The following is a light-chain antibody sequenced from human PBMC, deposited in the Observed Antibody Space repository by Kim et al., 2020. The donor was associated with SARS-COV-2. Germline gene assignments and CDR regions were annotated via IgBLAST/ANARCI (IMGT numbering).Light chain of an antibody. Sequence: DIQMTQSPSSLSASVGDRVTITCRASQDIRNDLGWYQQNPGRAPKRLIYGASSLQSGVPSRFSGSGSGTEFTLTISSLQPEDFATYVCLQHNTCPVTFGQGTRLEIK. CDR3: LQHNTCPVT. CDR2: GAS. V-gene: IGKV1-17*01. CDR1: QDIRND. J-gene: IGKJ5*01.